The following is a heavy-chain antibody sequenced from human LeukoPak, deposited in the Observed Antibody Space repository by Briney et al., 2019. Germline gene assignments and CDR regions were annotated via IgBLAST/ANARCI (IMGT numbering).Heavy chain of an antibody. CDR3: PSSSLQTFDY. J-gene: IGHJ4*02. D-gene: IGHD4-11*01. CDR1: GGSISSYY. V-gene: IGHV4-59*01. CDR2: IYYSGST. Sequence: SETLSLTRTVSGGSISSYYWSWIRQPPGKGREWIGYIYYSGSTNYNPSLKSRVTISVATSKNQCSLKLSSLKAANTAVYYCPSSSLQTFDYWGQGTLVTVSS.